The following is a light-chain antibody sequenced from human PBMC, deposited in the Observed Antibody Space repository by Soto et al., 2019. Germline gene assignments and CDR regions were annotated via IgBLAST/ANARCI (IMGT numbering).Light chain of an antibody. CDR2: EVS. J-gene: IGLJ1*01. CDR1: SSDVGSYNL. V-gene: IGLV2-23*02. Sequence: SALTQPASVSGSPGQSITISCTGTSSDVGSYNLVSWYQQHPGKAPKLMISEVSKRPSGVSHRFSGSKSGNTASLTISGLQAEDEADYFCCSFAGSFYVFGTGTKVTV. CDR3: CSFAGSFYV.